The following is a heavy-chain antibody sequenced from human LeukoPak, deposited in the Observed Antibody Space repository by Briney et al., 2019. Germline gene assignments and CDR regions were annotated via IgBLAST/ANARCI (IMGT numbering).Heavy chain of an antibody. V-gene: IGHV4-39*02. D-gene: IGHD3-10*01. Sequence: PSETLSLTCTVSGGSISSSSYYWGWIRQPPGKGLEWIGRIYHSGITYYNPSLKSRVTISVDTSKNHFSLKLSSVTAADTAVYYCARDPRGGTLDYWGQGALVTVSS. J-gene: IGHJ4*02. CDR1: GGSISSSSYY. CDR2: IYHSGIT. CDR3: ARDPRGGTLDY.